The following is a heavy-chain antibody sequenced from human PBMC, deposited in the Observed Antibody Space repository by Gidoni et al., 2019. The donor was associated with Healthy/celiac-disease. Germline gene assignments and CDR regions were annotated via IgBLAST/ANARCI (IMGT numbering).Heavy chain of an antibody. Sequence: QVQLQESGPGLVKPSENLSLTCAVSGYSISSGYYWGWIRQPPGKGLEWIGSIYHSGSTYYNPSLKSRVTISVDTSKNQFSLKLSSVTAADTAVYYCARVRWYCSGGSCYSLARGAFDIWGQGTMVTVSS. V-gene: IGHV4-38-2*01. J-gene: IGHJ3*02. CDR1: GYSISSGYY. D-gene: IGHD2-15*01. CDR3: ARVRWYCSGGSCYSLARGAFDI. CDR2: IYHSGST.